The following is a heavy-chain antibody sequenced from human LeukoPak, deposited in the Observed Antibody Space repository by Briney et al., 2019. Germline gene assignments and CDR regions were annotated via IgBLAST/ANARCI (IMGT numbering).Heavy chain of an antibody. D-gene: IGHD3-10*01. CDR1: GGSIRSYF. Sequence: SETLSLTCTVSGGSIRSYFWSWVRQPPGKGLEWIGHIHHSGTTTYNPPLKSRVAMSIDTSNSQFSLKVNSVTAADTAVYYCVRPRPLYGAGSFAFWGQGNLVIVSS. CDR3: VRPRPLYGAGSFAF. CDR2: IHHSGTT. J-gene: IGHJ4*02. V-gene: IGHV4-59*08.